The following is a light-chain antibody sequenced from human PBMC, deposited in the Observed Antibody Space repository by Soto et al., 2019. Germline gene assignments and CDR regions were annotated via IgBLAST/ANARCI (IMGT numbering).Light chain of an antibody. J-gene: IGLJ3*02. CDR1: SSDVGTYNL. V-gene: IGLV2-23*01. Sequence: QSVLTQPASVSGSPGQSITISCTGTSSDVGTYNLVSWYQHHPGKAPKLMVYGGTKRPSGVSNRFSGSKSGNTASLTISGLQAEDEADYFCCSYAGTSTLVFGGGTKLTVL. CDR2: GGT. CDR3: CSYAGTSTLV.